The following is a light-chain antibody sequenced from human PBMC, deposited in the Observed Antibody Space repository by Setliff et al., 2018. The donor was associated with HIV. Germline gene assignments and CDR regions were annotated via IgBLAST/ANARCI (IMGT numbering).Light chain of an antibody. Sequence: QEVTISCSGRDSNIGSHTVNWYQQVPGTAPQLLIYNNSQRPSGVPDRISGSKSGTSASLAISGLQSEDEADYYCASWDGSLDGPVFGGGTKVTVL. CDR1: DSNIGSHT. CDR3: ASWDGSLDGPV. J-gene: IGLJ2*01. V-gene: IGLV1-44*01. CDR2: NNS.